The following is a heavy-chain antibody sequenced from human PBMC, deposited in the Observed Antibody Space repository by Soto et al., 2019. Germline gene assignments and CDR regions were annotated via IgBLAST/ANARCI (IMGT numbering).Heavy chain of an antibody. CDR1: GYTFTSYG. J-gene: IGHJ5*02. CDR3: AGDGARRLGSFELKSSHKNWFDP. CDR2: ISAYNGNT. V-gene: IGHV1-18*01. Sequence: ASVKVSCKASGYTFTSYGISWVRQAPGQGLEWMGWISAYNGNTNYAQKLQGRVTMTTDTSTSTAYMELRSLRSDDTAVYYCAGDGARRLGSFELKSSHKNWFDPWGQGTLVTVSS. D-gene: IGHD6-13*01.